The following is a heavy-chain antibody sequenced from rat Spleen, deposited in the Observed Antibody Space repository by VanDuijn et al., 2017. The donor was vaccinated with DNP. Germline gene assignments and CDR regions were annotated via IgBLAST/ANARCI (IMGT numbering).Heavy chain of an antibody. Sequence: EVQLMESGGDLVQPGKSLKLSCVASGFTFSYYWMTWVRQVPGKGLEWLASITSNGGATYYLDSVKGRFTISRDDAQDTLYLQMNSLRSEDTATYYCARRGYNNAWYFDFWGPGTMVTVSS. D-gene: IGHD1-10*01. V-gene: IGHV5-31*01. CDR2: ITSNGGAT. CDR3: ARRGYNNAWYFDF. J-gene: IGHJ1*01. CDR1: GFTFSYYW.